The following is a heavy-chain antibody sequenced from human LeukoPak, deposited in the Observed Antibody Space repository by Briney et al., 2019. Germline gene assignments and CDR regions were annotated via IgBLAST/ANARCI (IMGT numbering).Heavy chain of an antibody. CDR1: GFIFSNFA. V-gene: IGHV3-30*01. CDR2: ISYDGSHT. CDR3: AVSDDSDVWSGY. J-gene: IGHJ4*02. D-gene: IGHD3-3*01. Sequence: PGGSLRLSCAASGFIFSNFAMHWVRQAPGKGLEWVALISYDGSHTYYADSMKGRFTISRDNSKNTLYPQMNNLRAEDTAVYYCAVSDDSDVWSGYWGQGTLVTVSS.